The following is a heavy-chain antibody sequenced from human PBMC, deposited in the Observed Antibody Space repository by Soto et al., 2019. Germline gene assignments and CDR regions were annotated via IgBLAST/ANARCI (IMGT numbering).Heavy chain of an antibody. CDR1: GFNFRSHA. Sequence: EVQLLESGGGLVQPGGSLRVSCAVSGFNFRSHAMSLVRQAPGKGLECASGISGHAGATYYTDSVKGRFTISRDNSKKTLFMQRTSLTAKSTAIYNCPRDWGTTGLGGWFDSWGQGTLVSLSS. J-gene: IGHJ5*01. V-gene: IGHV3-23*01. D-gene: IGHD1-1*01. CDR3: PRDWGTTGLGGWFDS. CDR2: ISGHAGAT.